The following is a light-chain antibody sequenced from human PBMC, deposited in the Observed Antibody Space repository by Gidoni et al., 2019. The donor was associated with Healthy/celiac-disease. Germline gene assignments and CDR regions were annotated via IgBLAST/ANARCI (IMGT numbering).Light chain of an antibody. CDR3: QQYYSTPPT. CDR2: WAS. CDR1: PSVLYSSNNKNY. V-gene: IGKV4-1*01. Sequence: DSVITQSPASLAVSLAETATINCKSSPSVLYSSNNKNYLAWYQQKPGQPPKLLIYWASTRESGVPDRFSGSGSGTDFTLTISSLQAEDVAVYYCQQYYSTPPTFGQGTKVEIK. J-gene: IGKJ1*01.